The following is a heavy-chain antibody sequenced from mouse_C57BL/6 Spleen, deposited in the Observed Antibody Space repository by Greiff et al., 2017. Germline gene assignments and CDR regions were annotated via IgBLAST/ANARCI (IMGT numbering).Heavy chain of an antibody. Sequence: VQLQQSVAELVRPGASVKLSCPASGFNIKNTYMHWVKQRPEQGLEWIGRIEPANGNTKYAPKFQGKATRTADTSSNTAYLQLSSLTSEDTAIYYCARSGLRRSYAMDYWGQGTSVTVSS. CDR1: GFNIKNTY. CDR2: IEPANGNT. D-gene: IGHD2-4*01. J-gene: IGHJ4*01. CDR3: ARSGLRRSYAMDY. V-gene: IGHV14-3*01.